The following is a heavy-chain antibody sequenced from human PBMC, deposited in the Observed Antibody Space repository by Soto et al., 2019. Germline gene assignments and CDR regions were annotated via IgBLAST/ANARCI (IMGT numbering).Heavy chain of an antibody. J-gene: IGHJ4*02. CDR3: ARGALTYHYDSSGYYHFDY. V-gene: IGHV1-18*01. CDR2: ISAYNGNT. Sequence: QGQLVQSGAEVKKPGASVKVSCKASGYTFTSYGISWVRQAPGQGLEWMGWISAYNGNTNYAQKLQGRVTMTTDTSTSTAYMELRSLRSDDTAVYYCARGALTYHYDSSGYYHFDYWGQRTLVTVSS. D-gene: IGHD3-22*01. CDR1: GYTFTSYG.